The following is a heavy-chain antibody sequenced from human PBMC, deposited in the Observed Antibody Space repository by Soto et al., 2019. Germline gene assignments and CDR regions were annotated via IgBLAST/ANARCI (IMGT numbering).Heavy chain of an antibody. CDR3: AKTVTISRLSVSSGGSRGRGALIDS. Sequence: QEQLVESGGGVVQPGRSLRLSCAASGFTFSAFGMYWVRQTPGKGLEWAAVISNDGTNKYYADSVKGRFTISRDNSKNTLYLQTDSLRPEDTAVYYCAKTVTISRLSVSSGGSRGRGALIDSWGQGTLVTVSS. J-gene: IGHJ4*02. CDR2: ISNDGTNK. V-gene: IGHV3-30*18. D-gene: IGHD3-3*01. CDR1: GFTFSAFG.